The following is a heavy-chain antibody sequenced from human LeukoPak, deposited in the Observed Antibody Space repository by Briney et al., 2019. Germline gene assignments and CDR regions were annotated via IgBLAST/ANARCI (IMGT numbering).Heavy chain of an antibody. Sequence: ASVRVSCKASGYNFNGYILHWVRQAPGQGLEWMGWINPNSGGTTYAQSFQGRVTMTRDTSITTAHMELNSLRSDDTAVYYCARDDYSGSYRPFDYWGQGTLVTVSS. V-gene: IGHV1-2*02. CDR2: INPNSGGT. CDR3: ARDDYSGSYRPFDY. J-gene: IGHJ4*02. CDR1: GYNFNGYI. D-gene: IGHD1-26*01.